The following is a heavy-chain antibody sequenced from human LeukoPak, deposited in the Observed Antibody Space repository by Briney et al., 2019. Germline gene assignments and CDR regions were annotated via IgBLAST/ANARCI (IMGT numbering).Heavy chain of an antibody. CDR1: GGSISSYY. V-gene: IGHV4-59*12. D-gene: IGHD3-16*02. CDR3: ASQGGSYNWFDP. Sequence: SETLSLTCTVSGGSISSYYWSWIRQPPGKGLEWIGYIYYSGSTNYNPSLKSRVTISVDKSKNQFSLKLSSVTAADTAVYYCASQGGSYNWFDPWGQGTLVTVSS. J-gene: IGHJ5*02. CDR2: IYYSGST.